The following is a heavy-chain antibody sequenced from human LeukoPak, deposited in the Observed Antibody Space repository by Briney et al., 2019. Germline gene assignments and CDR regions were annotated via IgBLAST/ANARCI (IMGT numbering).Heavy chain of an antibody. CDR3: TQSNY. Sequence: GGSLRLSCAASGFTFSGSPILWVRQASGKGLEWVGRIRSKADNYATAYAASVQGRCTISRDDSKNTAHLQLNSLKTEDTAVYYCTQSNYWGQGALVTVSS. J-gene: IGHJ4*02. CDR1: GFTFSGSP. CDR2: IRSKADNYAT. V-gene: IGHV3-73*01.